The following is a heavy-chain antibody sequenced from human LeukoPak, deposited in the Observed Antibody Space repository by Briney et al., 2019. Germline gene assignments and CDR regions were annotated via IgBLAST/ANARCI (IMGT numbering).Heavy chain of an antibody. J-gene: IGHJ4*02. CDR1: GGSISSYY. CDR3: ARQVYYYDLLDY. V-gene: IGHV4-4*07. CDR2: IYTSGST. D-gene: IGHD3-22*01. Sequence: SETLSLTCTVSGGSISSYYWSWIRQPAGKGLEWIGRIYTSGSTYYNPSLKSRVIISVDTSKNQFSLKLNSVTAADTAVYYCARQVYYYDLLDYWGQGTLVTVSS.